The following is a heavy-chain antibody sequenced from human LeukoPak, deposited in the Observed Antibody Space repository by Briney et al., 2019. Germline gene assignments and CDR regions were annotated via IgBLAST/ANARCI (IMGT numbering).Heavy chain of an antibody. CDR1: GFTFSSYW. D-gene: IGHD4-23*01. Sequence: GGSLRLSCAASGFTFSSYWMHWVRQAPGKGLVWVSRINSDGSSTSYADSVKGRFTISRDNAKNTLYLQMNSLRAEDTAVYYCAGDTSYGGIPFDPWGQGTLVTVSS. V-gene: IGHV3-74*01. CDR3: AGDTSYGGIPFDP. J-gene: IGHJ5*02. CDR2: INSDGSST.